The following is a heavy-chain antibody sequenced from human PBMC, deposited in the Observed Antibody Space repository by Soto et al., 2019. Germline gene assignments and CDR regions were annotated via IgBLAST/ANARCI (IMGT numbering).Heavy chain of an antibody. CDR1: GFTFSDYY. J-gene: IGHJ5*02. CDR2: ISSSGSTI. D-gene: IGHD3-9*01. CDR3: AREGDDILTGYQGWFDP. Sequence: PGGSLRLSCAASGFTFSDYYMSWTRQAPGKGLEWVSYISSSGSTIYYADSVKGRFTISRDNAKNSLYLQMNSLRAEDTAVYYCAREGDDILTGYQGWFDPWGQGTLVTVSS. V-gene: IGHV3-11*01.